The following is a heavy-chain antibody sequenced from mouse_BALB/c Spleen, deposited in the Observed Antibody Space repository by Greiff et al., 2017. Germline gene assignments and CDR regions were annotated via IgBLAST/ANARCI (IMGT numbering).Heavy chain of an antibody. CDR2: IYPGDGDT. J-gene: IGHJ3*01. CDR1: GYTFTSYV. D-gene: IGHD1-2*01. V-gene: IGHV1-80*01. CDR3: AREITTAGFAY. Sequence: QVQLQQSGPELVKPGASVKMSCKASGYTFTSYVMHWVKQRPGQGLEWIGQIYPGDGDTNYNGKFKGKATLTADKSSSTAYMQLSSLTSEDSAVYFCAREITTAGFAYWGQGTLVTVSA.